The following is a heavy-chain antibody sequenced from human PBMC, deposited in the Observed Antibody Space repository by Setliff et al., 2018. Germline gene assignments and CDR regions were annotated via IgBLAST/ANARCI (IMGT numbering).Heavy chain of an antibody. CDR1: EFTFSSHA. Sequence: GALRLSCTASEFTFSSHAMSWVRQAPGKGLEWVTNINKDGSERNYVDSVKGRFTISRDNAKNSVYLQMNSLRADDTAVYYCVPQGPGYGNGWWTNWFDPWGQGTLVTVS. D-gene: IGHD6-19*01. CDR2: INKDGSER. J-gene: IGHJ5*02. V-gene: IGHV3-7*03. CDR3: VPQGPGYGNGWWTNWFDP.